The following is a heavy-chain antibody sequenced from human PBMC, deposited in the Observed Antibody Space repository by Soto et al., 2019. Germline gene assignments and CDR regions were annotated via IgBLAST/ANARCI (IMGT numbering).Heavy chain of an antibody. CDR2: IWYDGSKK. D-gene: IGHD4-17*01. V-gene: IGHV3-33*01. CDR3: ARGRGGSYGGNSAHFDI. J-gene: IGHJ3*02. Sequence: QVQLVESGGGVVQPGTSLRLSCEASGFTFSGFGMHWVRQAPGKGLEWMAVIWYDGSKKYYADCVKGRFTISRDNSKNALYLQMNSLRAEDTAVYYCARGRGGSYGGNSAHFDIWGQGTLVTVSS. CDR1: GFTFSGFG.